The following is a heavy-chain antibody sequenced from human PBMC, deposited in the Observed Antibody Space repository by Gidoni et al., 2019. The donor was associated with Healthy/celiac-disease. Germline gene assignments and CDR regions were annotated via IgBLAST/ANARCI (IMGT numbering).Heavy chain of an antibody. CDR3: ARGDKGEPNDWFDP. Sequence: EVQLVESGGGLVQPGGSLRLSCAASGSTFRSYSMNWVRQAPGKGLELVSYISSSSSTIYYADSVKGRFTISRDNAKNSLYLQMNSLRDEDTAVYYCARGDKGEPNDWFDPWGQGTLVTVSS. J-gene: IGHJ5*02. CDR1: GSTFRSYS. D-gene: IGHD3-16*01. V-gene: IGHV3-48*02. CDR2: ISSSSSTI.